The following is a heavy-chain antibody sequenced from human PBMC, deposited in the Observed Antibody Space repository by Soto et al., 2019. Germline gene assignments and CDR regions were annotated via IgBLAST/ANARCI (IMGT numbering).Heavy chain of an antibody. J-gene: IGHJ4*02. D-gene: IGHD5-12*01. CDR2: IYYSGST. V-gene: IGHV4-61*08. Sequence: SETLSLTCTVSGGSISSGDYYWSWIRQPPGKGLEWIGFIYYSGSTSYNPSLKSRVSISVDTSKNQFSLKLSSVTAADTAVYYCARQVTTIYYYFDYWGQGALVTVSS. CDR3: ARQVTTIYYYFDY. CDR1: GGSISSGDYY.